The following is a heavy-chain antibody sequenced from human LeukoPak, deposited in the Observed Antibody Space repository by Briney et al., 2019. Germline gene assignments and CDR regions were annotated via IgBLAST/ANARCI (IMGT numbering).Heavy chain of an antibody. CDR3: ARVDGRYYYGSGSYSLALDAFDI. J-gene: IGHJ3*02. CDR1: GGSISSYY. D-gene: IGHD3-10*01. V-gene: IGHV4-59*01. Sequence: SETLSLTCTVSGGSISSYYWSWIRQPPEKGLEWIGYIYYSGSTNYNPSLKSRVTMSVDTSKNQFSLKLSSVTAADTAVYYCARVDGRYYYGSGSYSLALDAFDIWGQGTMVTVSS. CDR2: IYYSGST.